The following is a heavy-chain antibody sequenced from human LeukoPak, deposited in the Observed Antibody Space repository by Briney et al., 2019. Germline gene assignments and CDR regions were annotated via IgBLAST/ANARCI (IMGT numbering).Heavy chain of an antibody. V-gene: IGHV4-39*01. Sequence: PSETLSLTCTISGGFISSTSYYWGWIRQPPGKGLEWLGSIYFSGRTYYNPSLKSRVTISVDTSKNQFSLNLSSVTAADTALYYCARHDSTGFYFSPTYGMDVWGQGTTVTVSS. D-gene: IGHD3-22*01. CDR2: IYFSGRT. CDR3: ARHDSTGFYFSPTYGMDV. J-gene: IGHJ6*02. CDR1: GGFISSTSYY.